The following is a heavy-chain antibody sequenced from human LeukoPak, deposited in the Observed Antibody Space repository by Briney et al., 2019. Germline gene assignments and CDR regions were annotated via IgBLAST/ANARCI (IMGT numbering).Heavy chain of an antibody. CDR3: AKGGSYLDHFDY. CDR2: ISYDGSNK. CDR1: GFTFGSYG. V-gene: IGHV3-30*18. Sequence: GGSLRLSCAASGFTFGSYGMHWVRQAPGKGLEWVAVISYDGSNKYYADSVKGRFTISRDNSKNTLYLQMNSLRAEDTAVYYCAKGGSYLDHFDYWGQGTLVTVSS. J-gene: IGHJ4*02. D-gene: IGHD1-26*01.